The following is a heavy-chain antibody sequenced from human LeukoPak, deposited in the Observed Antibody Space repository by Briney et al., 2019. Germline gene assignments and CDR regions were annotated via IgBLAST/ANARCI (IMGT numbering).Heavy chain of an antibody. CDR1: GFTFSSYA. J-gene: IGHJ4*02. CDR3: AKYGPYYYDSSGPSEYYFDF. D-gene: IGHD3-22*01. CDR2: INGSGGST. V-gene: IGHV3-23*01. Sequence: GGSLRLSCTASGFTFSSYAMSWVRQAPGEGLEWVSGINGSGGSTYYADSVRGRYTISRANSKSTVYLQMNSLRVEDTAVYYCAKYGPYYYDSSGPSEYYFDFWGQGALVTVSS.